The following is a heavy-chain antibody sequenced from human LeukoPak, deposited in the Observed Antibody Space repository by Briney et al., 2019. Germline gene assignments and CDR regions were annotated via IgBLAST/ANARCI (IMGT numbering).Heavy chain of an antibody. CDR2: IHHSGST. J-gene: IGHJ4*02. D-gene: IGHD5-24*01. Sequence: SETLSLTCAVYGGSFSGYYWSWVRQPPGKWLEWIGEIHHSGSTNYNPSLKSRVTISVDTSKNQFSLKLSSVTAADTAVYYCARDGRGGYNPFDYWGQGTLVTVSS. CDR1: GGSFSGYY. CDR3: ARDGRGGYNPFDY. V-gene: IGHV4-34*01.